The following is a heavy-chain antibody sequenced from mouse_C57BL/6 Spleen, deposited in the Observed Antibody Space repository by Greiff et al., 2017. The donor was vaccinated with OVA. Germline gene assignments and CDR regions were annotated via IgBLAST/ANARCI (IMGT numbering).Heavy chain of an antibody. D-gene: IGHD1-1*01. V-gene: IGHV1-85*01. Sequence: VKLVESGPELVKPGASVKLSCKASGYTFTSYDINWVKQRPGQGLEWIGWIYPRDGSTKYNEKFKGKATLTVDTSSSTAYMELHSLTSEDSAVYFCARGDITTVVATPFAYWGQGTLVTVSA. J-gene: IGHJ3*01. CDR1: GYTFTSYD. CDR2: IYPRDGST. CDR3: ARGDITTVVATPFAY.